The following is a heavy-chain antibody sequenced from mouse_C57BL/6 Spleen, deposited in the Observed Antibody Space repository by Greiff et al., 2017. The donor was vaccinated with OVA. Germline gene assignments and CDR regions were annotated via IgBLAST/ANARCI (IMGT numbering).Heavy chain of an antibody. Sequence: QVQLKQPGAELVKPGASVKLSCKASGYTFTSYWMHWVKQRPGRGLEWIGRIDPNSGGTKYNEKFKSKATLTVDKPSSTAYMQLSSLTSEDSAVYYCARRAWLRREGNYFDYWGQGTTLTVSS. CDR1: GYTFTSYW. CDR2: IDPNSGGT. D-gene: IGHD2-2*01. V-gene: IGHV1-72*01. CDR3: ARRAWLRREGNYFDY. J-gene: IGHJ2*01.